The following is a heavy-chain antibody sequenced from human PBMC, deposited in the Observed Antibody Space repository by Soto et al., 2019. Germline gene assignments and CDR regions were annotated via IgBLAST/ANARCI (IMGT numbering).Heavy chain of an antibody. V-gene: IGHV5-51*01. CDR1: GYVFTAYW. J-gene: IGHJ3*02. CDR3: ATQMTTSQDAFDI. D-gene: IGHD4-4*01. CDR2: IYPGGDSDT. Sequence: GSLKISCKTSGYVFTAYWIGWVRQMPGKGLEWMGIIYPGGDSDTRYSQSSQGQVTISADKSITTAYLQWNSLKASDTAMYYCATQMTTSQDAFDIWGQGTMVTVSS.